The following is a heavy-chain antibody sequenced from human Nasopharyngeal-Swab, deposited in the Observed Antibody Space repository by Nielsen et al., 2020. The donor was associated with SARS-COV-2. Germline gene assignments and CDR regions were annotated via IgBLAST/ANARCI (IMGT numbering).Heavy chain of an antibody. CDR1: GFTFSSYG. D-gene: IGHD3-10*01. Sequence: GESLKISCAASGFTFSSYGMHWVRQAPGKGLEWVAVIWYDGSNKYYADSVKGRFTISRDNSKNTLYLQMNSLRAEDTAVYYCARGSMVRGVLFDYWGQGTLVTVSS. CDR3: ARGSMVRGVLFDY. V-gene: IGHV3-33*01. J-gene: IGHJ4*02. CDR2: IWYDGSNK.